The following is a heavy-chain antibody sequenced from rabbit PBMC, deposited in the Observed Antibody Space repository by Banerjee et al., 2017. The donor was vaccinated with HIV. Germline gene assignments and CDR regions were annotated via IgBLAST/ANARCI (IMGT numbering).Heavy chain of an antibody. CDR1: GFSFSSSYY. CDR2: INTNSDST. D-gene: IGHD4-1*01. Sequence: QEQLEESGGDLVKPEGSLTLTCTASGFSFSSSYYMCWVRQAPGKGLEWIGCINTNSDSTWYASWVNGRFTITSNTNQNTVDLKMTSLTAADTATYFCARDLAGVIGWNFNLWGPGTLVTVS. CDR3: ARDLAGVIGWNFNL. V-gene: IGHV1S43*01. J-gene: IGHJ4*01.